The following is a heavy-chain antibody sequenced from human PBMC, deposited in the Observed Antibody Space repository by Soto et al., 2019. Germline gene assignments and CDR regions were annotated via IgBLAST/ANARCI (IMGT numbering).Heavy chain of an antibody. D-gene: IGHD2-2*02. J-gene: IGHJ4*02. CDR2: IYYSGRT. Sequence: ASETLSLTCTVSGGSISSSNYYWGWSRQPPGKGLEWIGNIYYSGRTNYNPSLKSRITISVDTSKNQFSLSLNSVTAADTAVYYCASDTHFAYWGQGTLVTVSS. CDR1: GGSISSSNYY. V-gene: IGHV4-39*01. CDR3: ASDTHFAY.